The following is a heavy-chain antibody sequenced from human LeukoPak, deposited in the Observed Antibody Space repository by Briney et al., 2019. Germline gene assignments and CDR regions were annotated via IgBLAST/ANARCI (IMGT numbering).Heavy chain of an antibody. D-gene: IGHD2-15*01. CDR2: IKQDGSEK. J-gene: IGHJ3*02. V-gene: IGHV3-7*01. CDR1: GFTFSSYW. Sequence: GGSLRLSCAASGFTFSSYWMSWVRQAPGKGLEWVANIKQDGSEKYYVDSVKGRFTISRDNAKNSLYLQMNSLRAEDTAVYYCARSYCSGGSCYYNDAFDIWGQGTMVTVSS. CDR3: ARSYCSGGSCYYNDAFDI.